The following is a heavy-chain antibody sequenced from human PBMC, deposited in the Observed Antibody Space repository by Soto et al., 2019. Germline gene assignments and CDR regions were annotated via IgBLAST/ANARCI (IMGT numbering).Heavy chain of an antibody. Sequence: PSETLSLTCTVCGGSISSYYWSWLWPRQGKGLEGIGYIYYSGSTSYNPSLKSRVTISVDTYKRQFSLKLSAVTAADTALDHCARIFVFWSAHYYIDYRGQRTFVPVSS. D-gene: IGHD3-3*01. V-gene: IGHV4-59*01. CDR1: GGSISSYY. J-gene: IGHJ4*02. CDR3: ARIFVFWSAHYYIDY. CDR2: IYYSGST.